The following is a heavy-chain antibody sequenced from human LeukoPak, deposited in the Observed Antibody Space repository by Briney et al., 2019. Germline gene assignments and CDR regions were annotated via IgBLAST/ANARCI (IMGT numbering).Heavy chain of an antibody. CDR1: GYTLTELS. CDR2: FDPEDGET. Sequence: ASVKVSCKVSGYTLTELSMHWVRQAPGKGLEWMGGFDPEDGETIYAQKFQGRVTMTTDTSTSTAYMELRSLRSDDTAVYYCASPGPYDYGLTWGQGTLVTVSS. V-gene: IGHV1-24*01. D-gene: IGHD4-17*01. J-gene: IGHJ5*02. CDR3: ASPGPYDYGLT.